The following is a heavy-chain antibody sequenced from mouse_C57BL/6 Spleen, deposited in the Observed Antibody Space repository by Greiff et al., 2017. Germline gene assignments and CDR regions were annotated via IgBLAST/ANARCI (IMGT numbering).Heavy chain of an antibody. D-gene: IGHD1-1*01. V-gene: IGHV2-6*01. Sequence: VKLMESGPGLVAPSQSLSITCTVSGFSLTSYGVDWVRQSPGKGLEWLGVIWGVGSTNYNSALKSRLSISKDNSKSQVFLKMNSLQTDDTAMYYCAREEGGSYYGSSFYAMDYWGQGTSVTVSS. CDR1: GFSLTSYG. J-gene: IGHJ4*01. CDR3: AREEGGSYYGSSFYAMDY. CDR2: IWGVGST.